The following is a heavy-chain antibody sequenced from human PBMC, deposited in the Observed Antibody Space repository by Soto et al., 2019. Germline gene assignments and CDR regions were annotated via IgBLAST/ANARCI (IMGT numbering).Heavy chain of an antibody. CDR1: GGSISSSSYY. J-gene: IGHJ5*02. CDR3: ARHRARNWFDP. Sequence: SETLSLTCTVSGGSISSSSYYWGWIRQPPGKGLEWIGSIYYSGSTYYNPSLKSRVTISVDTSKNQFSLKLSSVTAADTAVFYCARHRARNWFDPWGQGTLVTVSS. D-gene: IGHD6-6*01. V-gene: IGHV4-39*01. CDR2: IYYSGST.